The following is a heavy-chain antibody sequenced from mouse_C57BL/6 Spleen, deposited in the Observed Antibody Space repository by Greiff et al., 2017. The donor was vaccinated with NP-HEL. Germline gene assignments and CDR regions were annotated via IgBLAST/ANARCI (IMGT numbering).Heavy chain of an antibody. CDR2: IYPGDGDT. CDR3: ARPDRDVWFAY. CDR1: GYAFSSYW. Sequence: VKLMESGAELVKPGASVKISCKASGYAFSSYWMNWVKQRPGKGLEWIGQIYPGDGDTNYNGKFKGKATLTADKSSSTAYMQLSSLTSEDSAVYFCARPDRDVWFAYWGQGTLVTVSA. D-gene: IGHD3-3*01. J-gene: IGHJ3*01. V-gene: IGHV1-80*01.